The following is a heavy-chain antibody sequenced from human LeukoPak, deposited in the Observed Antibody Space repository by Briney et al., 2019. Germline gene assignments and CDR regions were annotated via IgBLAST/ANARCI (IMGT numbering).Heavy chain of an antibody. V-gene: IGHV3-21*04. CDR2: ISSSSSYI. CDR3: AKASGGSGSYAPFDY. J-gene: IGHJ4*02. Sequence: GGSPRLSCAASGFTFSSYSMNWVRQAPGKGLEWVSSISSSSSYIYYADSVKGRFTISRDNSKNTLYLQMNSLRAEDTAVYYCAKASGGSGSYAPFDYWGQGTLVTVSS. D-gene: IGHD1-26*01. CDR1: GFTFSSYS.